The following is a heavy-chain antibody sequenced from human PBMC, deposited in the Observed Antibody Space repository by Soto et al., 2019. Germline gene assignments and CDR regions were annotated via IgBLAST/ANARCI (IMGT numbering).Heavy chain of an antibody. CDR1: GFSFTTDGMG. CDR3: AHRYWAASGTRYYFDY. D-gene: IGHD6-13*01. J-gene: IGHJ4*02. V-gene: IGHV2-5*02. Sequence: QITLKESGPTLVKPTQTLTLTCTFSGFSFTTDGMGVGWIRQPPGKALEWLALIYWDDDKRYRPSLKSRLTITKDASRNQVVLTLTNMDPADTATYYCAHRYWAASGTRYYFDYWGQGTLVTVSS. CDR2: IYWDDDK.